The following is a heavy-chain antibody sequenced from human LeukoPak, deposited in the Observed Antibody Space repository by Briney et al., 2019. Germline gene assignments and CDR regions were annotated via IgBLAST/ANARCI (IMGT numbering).Heavy chain of an antibody. V-gene: IGHV1-2*04. J-gene: IGHJ4*02. D-gene: IGHD4-17*01. CDR3: ARDQMSDYGDCSFDY. CDR1: GYTFTGYY. Sequence: ASVKVSCKASGYTFTGYYMHWVRQAPGQGLEWMGWINPNSGGTNYAQKFQGWVTMTRDTSISTAYMELSRLRSADTAVYYCARDQMSDYGDCSFDYWGQGTLVTVSS. CDR2: INPNSGGT.